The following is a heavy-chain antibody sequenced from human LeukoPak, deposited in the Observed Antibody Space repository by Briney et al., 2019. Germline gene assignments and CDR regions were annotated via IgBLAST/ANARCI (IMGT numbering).Heavy chain of an antibody. J-gene: IGHJ4*02. V-gene: IGHV3-74*01. CDR2: VKYDGSTT. D-gene: IGHD3-9*01. Sequence: GGSLRLSCAASGFTFSSYWMHWVRQAPGKGLVWVSRVKYDGSTTTYADSVKGQFTISRDNAKNILYLQMNSLRVEDTAVYYCARDLDWSLFDYWGQGTLVSVSS. CDR1: GFTFSSYW. CDR3: ARDLDWSLFDY.